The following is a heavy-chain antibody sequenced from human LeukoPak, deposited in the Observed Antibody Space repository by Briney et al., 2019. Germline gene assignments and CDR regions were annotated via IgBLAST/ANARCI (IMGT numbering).Heavy chain of an antibody. Sequence: GGSLRLSCAASGFTFSSYAMHWVRQAPGKGLEWVAVISYDGSNKYYADSVKGRFTISRDNSKNTLYLQMNSLRAEDTAVYYCARVGEWELLYFDYWGQGTLVTVSS. V-gene: IGHV3-30*14. CDR3: ARVGEWELLYFDY. CDR2: ISYDGSNK. CDR1: GFTFSSYA. J-gene: IGHJ4*02. D-gene: IGHD1-26*01.